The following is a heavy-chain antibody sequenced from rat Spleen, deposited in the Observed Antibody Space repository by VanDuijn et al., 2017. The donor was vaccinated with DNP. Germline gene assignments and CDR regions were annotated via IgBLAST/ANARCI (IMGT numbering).Heavy chain of an antibody. CDR2: ITNTGGST. D-gene: IGHD1-6*01. J-gene: IGHJ1*01. Sequence: EVQLVESGGGLVQPGRSLKLSCIGSGFTFNNYWMTWIRQAPGKGLEWVASITNTGGSTYYQDSVKGRFTISRDNAKSTLYLQMNSLSSEDTATYYCTRKYTTDYYWYFDFWGPGTMVTVSS. V-gene: IGHV5-31*01. CDR1: GFTFNNYW. CDR3: TRKYTTDYYWYFDF.